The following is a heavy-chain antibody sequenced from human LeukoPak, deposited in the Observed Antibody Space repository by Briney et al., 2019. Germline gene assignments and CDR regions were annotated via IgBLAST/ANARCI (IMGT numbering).Heavy chain of an antibody. D-gene: IGHD6-19*01. Sequence: SETLSLTCTVSGGSISSGSYYWSWIRQPAGKGLEWIGRIYTSGSTNYNPSLKSRVTISVDTSKNQFSLKLSSVTAADTAVYYCARDVIAVAGPFDYWGQGTLVTVSS. CDR3: ARDVIAVAGPFDY. V-gene: IGHV4-61*02. CDR1: GGSISSGSYY. J-gene: IGHJ4*02. CDR2: IYTSGST.